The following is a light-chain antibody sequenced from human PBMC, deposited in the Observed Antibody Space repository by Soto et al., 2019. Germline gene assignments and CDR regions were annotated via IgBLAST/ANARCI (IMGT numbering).Light chain of an antibody. Sequence: QSVLTQPRSVSGSPGQSVTISCTGTSSDVGGYNYVSWYQRHPGKAPQLIISDVTKRPSGVPDRFSGSKSGNTASLTISGLQAEDEADYDCCSFAGSNILIFGGGTKLTVL. CDR1: SSDVGGYNY. V-gene: IGLV2-11*01. CDR2: DVT. J-gene: IGLJ2*01. CDR3: CSFAGSNILI.